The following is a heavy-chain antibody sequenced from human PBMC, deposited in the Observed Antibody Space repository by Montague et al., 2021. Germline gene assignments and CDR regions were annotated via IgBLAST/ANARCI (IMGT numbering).Heavy chain of an antibody. D-gene: IGHD3-16*01. V-gene: IGHV4-59*01. Sequence: SETLSLTCTVSGGSITSYYWSWIRQPPGKGLECTGYIYYSGSTNYNPSLKSRVTISVDTSKNQFSLKLSSVTATDTAVYYCARCSYDDVDFDLWGRGTMVTVSS. CDR3: ARCSYDDVDFDL. CDR2: IYYSGST. CDR1: GGSITSYY. J-gene: IGHJ2*01.